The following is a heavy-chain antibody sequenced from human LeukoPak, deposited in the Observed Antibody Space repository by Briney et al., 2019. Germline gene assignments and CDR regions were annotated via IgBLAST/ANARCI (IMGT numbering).Heavy chain of an antibody. CDR1: GFTFSSYG. CDR2: IWYDGSNK. CDR3: AKGSSSGWPYYFDQ. J-gene: IGHJ4*02. V-gene: IGHV3-33*06. Sequence: PGGSLRLSCAASGFTFSSYGMHWVRQAPGKGLEWVAVIWYDGSNKYYADSVKGRFTISRDNSKNTLYPQMNSLRAEDTAVYYCAKGSSSGWPYYFDQWGQGTLVTVSS. D-gene: IGHD6-19*01.